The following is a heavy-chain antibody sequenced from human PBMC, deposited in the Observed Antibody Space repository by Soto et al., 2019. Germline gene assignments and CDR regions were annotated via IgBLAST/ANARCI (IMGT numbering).Heavy chain of an antibody. D-gene: IGHD3-10*01. J-gene: IGHJ6*02. CDR3: ARDEGLGVNYYYYGMDV. V-gene: IGHV3-33*01. Sequence: QVQLVESGGGVVQPGRSLRLSCAASGFTFSSYGMHWVRQAPGKGLEWVAVIWYDGSNKYYADSVKGRFTISRDNSKNSLSLQMNSLRDEDTAVYYCARDEGLGVNYYYYGMDVWGQGTTVTVSS. CDR1: GFTFSSYG. CDR2: IWYDGSNK.